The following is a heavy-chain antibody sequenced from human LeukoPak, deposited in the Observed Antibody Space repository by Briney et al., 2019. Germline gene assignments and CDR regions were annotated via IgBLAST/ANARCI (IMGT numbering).Heavy chain of an antibody. CDR3: ARGLVSSSGWFDP. D-gene: IGHD6-13*01. V-gene: IGHV4-34*01. Sequence: DPSETLSLTCAVYGGSFSGYYWSWIRQPPGKGLEWIGEINHSGSTNHNPSLKSRVTISVDTSKNQFSLKLSSVTAADTAVYYCARGLVSSSGWFDPWGQGTLVTVSS. J-gene: IGHJ5*02. CDR1: GGSFSGYY. CDR2: INHSGST.